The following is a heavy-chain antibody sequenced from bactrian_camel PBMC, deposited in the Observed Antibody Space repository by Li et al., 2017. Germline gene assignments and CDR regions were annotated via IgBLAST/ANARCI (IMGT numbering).Heavy chain of an antibody. Sequence: VQLVESGGGLVQPGGSLRLSCAASGFTSSTYAMTWVRQAPGKGLEWVSTIKSGTARTYYADSVKGRFTISRDNAKNTLYLQLNSLKTEDSAIYYCARDPYDKLLNYGLGEGPSFGYWGQGTQVTVS. CDR3: ARDPYDKLLNYGLGEGPSFGY. J-gene: IGHJ6*01. V-gene: IGHV3S31*01. CDR2: IKSGTART. CDR1: GFTSSTYA. D-gene: IGHD5*01.